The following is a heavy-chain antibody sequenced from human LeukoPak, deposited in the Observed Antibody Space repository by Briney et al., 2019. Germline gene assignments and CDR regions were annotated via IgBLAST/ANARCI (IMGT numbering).Heavy chain of an antibody. CDR3: ATGGRSGMAFDF. CDR1: GFIATSNY. V-gene: IGHV3-53*01. CDR2: IYGGGNT. Sequence: GGSLRLSCSFSGFIATSNYMAWVRQSPGKGLQWISFIYGGGNTLYVDSVRGRFSISRDNSKSTLYLQMSSLRVEDTAVYYCATGGRSGMAFDFWGQGTLVTVSS. J-gene: IGHJ4*02. D-gene: IGHD2-8*01.